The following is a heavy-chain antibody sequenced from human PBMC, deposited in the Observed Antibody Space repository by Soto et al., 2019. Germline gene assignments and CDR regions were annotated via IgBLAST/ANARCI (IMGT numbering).Heavy chain of an antibody. Sequence: PGGSLRLSCAASGFTFSSYSMNWVRQAPGKGLEWVSYISSSSSTIYYADSVKGRFTISRDNAKNSLYLQMNSLRAEDTAVYYCARQPDTAMVFDYYYYYMDVWGKGTTVTVSS. V-gene: IGHV3-48*01. D-gene: IGHD5-18*01. CDR2: ISSSSSTI. CDR1: GFTFSSYS. J-gene: IGHJ6*03. CDR3: ARQPDTAMVFDYYYYYMDV.